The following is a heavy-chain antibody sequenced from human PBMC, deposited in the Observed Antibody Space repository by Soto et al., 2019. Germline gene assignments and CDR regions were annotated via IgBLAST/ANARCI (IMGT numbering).Heavy chain of an antibody. CDR1: GGSLSNYG. CDR3: ARGDATKIVVTTYYAMDV. J-gene: IGHJ6*02. CDR2: IIPVFGTP. D-gene: IGHD3-22*01. Sequence: QVQLVQSGAEVKKPGSSVKVSCKASGGSLSNYGISWVRQAPGQGLEWMGAIIPVFGTPNYAQKFQDRVTITADESTTTVYMEVRSLTSEDTAVYYCARGDATKIVVTTYYAMDVWDQGTKVTVSS. V-gene: IGHV1-69*12.